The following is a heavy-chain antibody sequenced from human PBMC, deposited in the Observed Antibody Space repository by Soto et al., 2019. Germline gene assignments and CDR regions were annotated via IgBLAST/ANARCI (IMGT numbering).Heavy chain of an antibody. J-gene: IGHJ6*02. CDR3: ARVGRATVYYYYYYGMDV. CDR2: INAGNGDT. D-gene: IGHD4-17*01. Sequence: ASVKVSCKASGYTFTNYTIHWVRQAPGQRLEWMGWINAGNGDTKYSQKFQGRVAITRDTSASTAYMELSSLRSEDTAVYYCARVGRATVYYYYYYGMDVWGQGTTVTVSS. CDR1: GYTFTNYT. V-gene: IGHV1-3*01.